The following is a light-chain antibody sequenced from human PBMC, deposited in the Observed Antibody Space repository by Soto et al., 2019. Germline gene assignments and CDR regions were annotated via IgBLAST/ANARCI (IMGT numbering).Light chain of an antibody. CDR2: EGS. CDR1: SSDVGGYNY. Sequence: QSVLTQPASVSGSPGQSITISCTGTSSDVGGYNYVSWYQQHPGKAPKLMIYEGSKRPSGVSNRFSGSKSGNTASLTISGLQAEDEADYYCCSYAGSSTFYVFGTGTKATVL. V-gene: IGLV2-23*01. CDR3: CSYAGSSTFYV. J-gene: IGLJ1*01.